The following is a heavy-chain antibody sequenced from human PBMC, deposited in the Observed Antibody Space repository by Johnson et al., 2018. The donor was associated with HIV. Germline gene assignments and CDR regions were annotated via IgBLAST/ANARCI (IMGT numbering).Heavy chain of an antibody. CDR1: GFTFTSYA. CDR3: ARGGTYSSGWSGAGAFDM. Sequence: QVQLVESGGGLVKPGRSLRLSCAASGFTFTSYAMHWVRQAPGKGLEWVAVVSYDGSTKYYADSVKGRFTISRDNAKNSLYLQMNTLRAEDTALYYCARGGTYSSGWSGAGAFDMWGQGTMVTVSS. D-gene: IGHD6-19*01. CDR2: VSYDGSTK. J-gene: IGHJ3*02. V-gene: IGHV3-30*04.